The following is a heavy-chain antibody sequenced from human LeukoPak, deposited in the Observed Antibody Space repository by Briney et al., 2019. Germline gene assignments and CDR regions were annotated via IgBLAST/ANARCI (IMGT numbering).Heavy chain of an antibody. J-gene: IGHJ4*02. CDR1: GFTFSNYW. CDR3: ATIYYDSRGYYYDK. Sequence: GGSLRLSCAASGFTFSNYWMSWVRQAPGKGLEWVANIMQDGSDKYYVDSVKGRFTISRDNAKNSLYLQMNSLRAEDTAVYYCATIYYDSRGYYYDKWGQGTLVTVSS. CDR2: IMQDGSDK. V-gene: IGHV3-7*01. D-gene: IGHD3-22*01.